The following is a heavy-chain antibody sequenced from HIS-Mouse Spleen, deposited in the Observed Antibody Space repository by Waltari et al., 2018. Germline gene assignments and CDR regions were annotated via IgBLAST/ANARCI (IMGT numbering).Heavy chain of an antibody. V-gene: IGHV1-69*01. CDR2: IIPILGTA. Sequence: QVQLVQSGAEVKKPGSSVKVSCKASGGTFSSYAIRRVRQAPGQGLEWMGGIIPILGTANYAQKFQGRVTITADESTSTAYMELSSLRSEDTAVYYCAVRGHSILTGYYDYWGQGTLVTVSS. J-gene: IGHJ4*02. D-gene: IGHD3-9*01. CDR1: GGTFSSYA. CDR3: AVRGHSILTGYYDY.